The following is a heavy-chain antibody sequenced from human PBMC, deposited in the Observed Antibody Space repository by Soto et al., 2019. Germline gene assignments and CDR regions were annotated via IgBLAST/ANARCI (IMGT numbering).Heavy chain of an antibody. CDR1: GGSFSGYY. V-gene: IGHV4-34*01. J-gene: IGHJ6*02. CDR2: INHSGST. D-gene: IGHD6-13*01. CDR3: ARDTGYSSSWYYYYYGMDV. Sequence: PSETLSLTCAVYGGSFSGYYWSWIRQPPGKGLEWIGEINHSGSTNYNPSLKSRVTISVDTSKNQFSLKLSSVTAADTAVYYCARDTGYSSSWYYYYYGMDVWGPGTTVTVSS.